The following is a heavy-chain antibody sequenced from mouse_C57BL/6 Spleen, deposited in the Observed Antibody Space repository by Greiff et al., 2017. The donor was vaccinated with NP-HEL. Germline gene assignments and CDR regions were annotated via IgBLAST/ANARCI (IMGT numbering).Heavy chain of an antibody. J-gene: IGHJ4*01. CDR1: GYTFTSYW. D-gene: IGHD1-1*01. V-gene: IGHV1-53*01. Sequence: VQLQQSGTELVKPGASVKLSCKASGYTFTSYWMHWVKQRPGQGLEWIGNINPSNGGTNYNEKFKSKATLTVDKSSSTAYMQLSSLTSEDSAVYYCARFNYGSSYYYAMDYWGQGTSVTVSS. CDR2: INPSNGGT. CDR3: ARFNYGSSYYYAMDY.